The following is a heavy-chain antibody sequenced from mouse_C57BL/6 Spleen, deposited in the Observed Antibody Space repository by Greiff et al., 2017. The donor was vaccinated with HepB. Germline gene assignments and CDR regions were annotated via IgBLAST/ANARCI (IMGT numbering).Heavy chain of an antibody. CDR1: GYTFTDYY. CDR3: ARVSYYYGSSYWYFDV. CDR2: INPNNGGT. V-gene: IGHV1-26*01. Sequence: EVQLQQSGPELVKPGASVKISCKASGYTFTDYYMNWVKQSHGKSLEWIGDINPNNGGTSYNQKFKGKATLTVDKSSSTAYMELRSLTSEDSAVYYCARVSYYYGSSYWYFDVWGTGTTVTVSS. J-gene: IGHJ1*03. D-gene: IGHD1-1*01.